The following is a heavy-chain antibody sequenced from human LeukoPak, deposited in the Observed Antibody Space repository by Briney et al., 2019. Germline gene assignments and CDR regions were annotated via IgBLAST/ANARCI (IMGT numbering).Heavy chain of an antibody. J-gene: IGHJ5*02. D-gene: IGHD3-10*01. CDR2: INPSGGST. CDR3: ARCPPRTMVRTRGLNWFDP. CDR1: GYTFTSYY. V-gene: IGHV1-46*01. Sequence: GASVKVSCKASGYTFTSYYMHWVRLAPGQGFEWMGTINPSGGSTRYAQKFQGRVTMTRDMSTSTVYMELSSLRSEDTAVYYCARCPPRTMVRTRGLNWFDPWGQGTLVTVSS.